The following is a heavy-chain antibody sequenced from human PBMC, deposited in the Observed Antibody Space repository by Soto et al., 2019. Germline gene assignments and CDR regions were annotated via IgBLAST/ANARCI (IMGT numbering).Heavy chain of an antibody. V-gene: IGHV3-33*01. CDR1: GFTFSSYG. CDR3: ARALYDSSGYYYAH. Sequence: PVGSLRLSCAASGFTFSSYGMHWVRQAPGKGLEWVAVIWYDGSNKYYADSVKGRFTISRDNSKNTLYLQMNSLRAEDTAVYYCARALYDSSGYYYAHWGQGTLVTVSS. J-gene: IGHJ4*02. CDR2: IWYDGSNK. D-gene: IGHD3-22*01.